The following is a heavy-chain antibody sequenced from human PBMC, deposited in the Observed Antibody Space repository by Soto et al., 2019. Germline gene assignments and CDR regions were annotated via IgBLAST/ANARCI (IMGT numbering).Heavy chain of an antibody. V-gene: IGHV1-8*01. CDR3: ARGRVSSGWYNY. D-gene: IGHD6-19*01. CDR2: MNPNSGNT. Sequence: SVKVSFQASGDTFTRFDIKWVRQATGQGLEWMGWMNPNSGNTGYAQKFQGRVTMTRNSSISTAYMELSSLRSEDTAVYYCARGRVSSGWYNYWG. CDR1: GDTFTRFD. J-gene: IGHJ4*01.